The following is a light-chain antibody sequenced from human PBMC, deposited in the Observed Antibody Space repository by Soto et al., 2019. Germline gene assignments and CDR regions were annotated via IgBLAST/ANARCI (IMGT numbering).Light chain of an antibody. CDR2: GAS. Sequence: EIGLTQSPGTLSLSPGERGTLSCRASQSISSRFLAWYQQRPGQAPRILISGASSRDTGIPDRFSGSGSGTDFTLTLSRLEPEDSAVYYCQQYGGSPWTFGQGTKVDIK. V-gene: IGKV3-20*01. CDR3: QQYGGSPWT. J-gene: IGKJ1*01. CDR1: QSISSRF.